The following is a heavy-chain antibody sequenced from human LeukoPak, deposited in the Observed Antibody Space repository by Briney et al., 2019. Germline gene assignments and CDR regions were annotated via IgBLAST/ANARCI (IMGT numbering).Heavy chain of an antibody. Sequence: SETLSLTCAVYGGSLSGYYWSWIRQPPGKGLDWIGEINHSGSTNYNPSLKSRVTISVDTSKNQFSLKLSAVTAADTAVYYCARTPYSSSSGSYFDYWGQGTLVTVSS. CDR2: INHSGST. CDR3: ARTPYSSSSGSYFDY. D-gene: IGHD6-6*01. J-gene: IGHJ4*02. CDR1: GGSLSGYY. V-gene: IGHV4-34*01.